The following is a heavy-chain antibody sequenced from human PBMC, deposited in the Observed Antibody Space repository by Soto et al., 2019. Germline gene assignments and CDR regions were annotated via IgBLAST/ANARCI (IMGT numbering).Heavy chain of an antibody. CDR3: ARLPGPLVSVLYIYPVDARETPSDVDV. CDR1: GFTVSHYP. D-gene: IGHD2-21*02. V-gene: IGHV3-30*03. J-gene: IGHJ6*02. CDR2: VSFDGSNK. Sequence: QVQLVQSGGGVVQPGRSLRLSCAASGFTVSHYPMHWVRQAPGKGLEWVAVVSFDGSNKYYRDSVKGRFTISKDNGKNALYLQMNDLRHEDTAVYYCARLPGPLVSVLYIYPVDARETPSDVDVWGQGTSVTVSS.